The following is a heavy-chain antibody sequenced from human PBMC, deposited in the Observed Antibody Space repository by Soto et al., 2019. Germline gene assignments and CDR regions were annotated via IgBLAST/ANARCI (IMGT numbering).Heavy chain of an antibody. V-gene: IGHV3-30-3*01. CDR2: ISNNGINT. J-gene: IGHJ4*02. D-gene: IGHD6-19*01. CDR3: AREWSISVAAPGY. CDR1: GFTFSTYT. Sequence: GGSLRLSCAASGFTFSTYTMYWVRQAPGKGLEWVAGISNNGINTHYADSVKGRFTISRDNSKNTLYVQMNSLGAEDTAVYYCAREWSISVAAPGYWGQGTLVTVSS.